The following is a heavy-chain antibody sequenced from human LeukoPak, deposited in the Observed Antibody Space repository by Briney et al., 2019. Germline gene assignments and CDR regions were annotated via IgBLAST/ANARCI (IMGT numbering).Heavy chain of an antibody. J-gene: IGHJ4*02. CDR1: GFTFSNYW. CDR2: INSDGSST. V-gene: IGHV3-74*01. Sequence: GRSLRLSCAASGFTFSNYWMHWVRQAPGKGLVWVSRINSDGSSTTSADSVKGRFTISRDNAKNTLYLQMNSLRAEDTAVYYCAKGGATVIDYWGQGTLVTVSS. CDR3: AKGGATVIDY. D-gene: IGHD4-17*01.